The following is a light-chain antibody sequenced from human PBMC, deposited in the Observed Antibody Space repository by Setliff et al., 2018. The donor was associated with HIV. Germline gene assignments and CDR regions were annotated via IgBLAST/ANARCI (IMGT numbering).Light chain of an antibody. CDR3: SSFTSSGIYV. CDR2: EVS. CDR1: SSDVGGYNY. J-gene: IGLJ1*01. Sequence: QSVLTQPPSASGSPGQSVTISCTGTSSDVGGYNYVSWYQQHPGKAPKLMIYEVSKRPSGVPDRFSGSKSGNTASLTISGLQTEDEADYYCSSFTSSGIYVFATGTKVTVL. V-gene: IGLV2-8*01.